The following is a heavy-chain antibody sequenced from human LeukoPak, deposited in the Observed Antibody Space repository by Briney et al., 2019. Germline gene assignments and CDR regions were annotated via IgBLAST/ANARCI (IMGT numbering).Heavy chain of an antibody. Sequence: GESLKISCKASGYSFSSDWIAWVRQMPGKGVEWVGIIFPIDSETTYSPSFQGQVTISADKSISTAYLQWSSLKASDTAMYYCTRGCSGGSCSRDAMDVWGQGTMVTVSS. CDR2: IFPIDSET. CDR1: GYSFSSDW. D-gene: IGHD2-15*01. J-gene: IGHJ6*02. V-gene: IGHV5-51*01. CDR3: TRGCSGGSCSRDAMDV.